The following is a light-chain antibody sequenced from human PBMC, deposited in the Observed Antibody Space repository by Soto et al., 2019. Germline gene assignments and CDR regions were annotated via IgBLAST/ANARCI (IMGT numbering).Light chain of an antibody. J-gene: IGKJ5*01. CDR1: QSVAGY. Sequence: EVVMTQSPATLSVSLGESATLSCRASQSVAGYLAWYQQKPGQAPRLLIYGASTRATGVTARFRGGGSGTEFTLTISSLQSEDSAVYYCQQYHKWPPITFGQGTRLEIK. CDR2: GAS. V-gene: IGKV3-15*01. CDR3: QQYHKWPPIT.